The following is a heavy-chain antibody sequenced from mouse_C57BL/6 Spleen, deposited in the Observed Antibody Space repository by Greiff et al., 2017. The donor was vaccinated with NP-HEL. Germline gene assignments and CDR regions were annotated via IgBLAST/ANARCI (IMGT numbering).Heavy chain of an antibody. CDR3: ARANWAHWYFDV. CDR1: GYAFSSSW. D-gene: IGHD4-1*01. V-gene: IGHV1-82*01. Sequence: QVQLQQSGPELVKPGASVKISCKASGYAFSSSWMNWVKQRPGKGLEWIGRIYPGDGDTNYNGKFKGKATVTADKSSSTAYMQLSSLTSEDSAVYFCARANWAHWYFDVWGTGTTVTVSS. CDR2: IYPGDGDT. J-gene: IGHJ1*03.